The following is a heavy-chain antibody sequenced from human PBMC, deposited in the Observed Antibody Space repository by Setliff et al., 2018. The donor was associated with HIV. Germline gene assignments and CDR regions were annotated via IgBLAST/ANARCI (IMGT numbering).Heavy chain of an antibody. CDR2: IYHSGST. J-gene: IGHJ6*03. V-gene: IGHV4-4*02. CDR3: NIYYYYYMDV. CDR1: GGSISSNW. Sequence: SETLSLTCAVSGGSISSNWWSWVRQSPGKGLEWIGEIYHSGSTHYNPSLQSRVTISVDTSKNPFSLKLSSVTAADTAVYYCNIYYYYYMDVWGKGTTVTVSS.